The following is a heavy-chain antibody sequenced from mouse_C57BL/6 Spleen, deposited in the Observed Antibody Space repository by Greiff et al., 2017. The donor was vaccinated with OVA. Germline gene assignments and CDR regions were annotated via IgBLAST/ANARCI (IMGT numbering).Heavy chain of an antibody. CDR1: GFNIKDDY. V-gene: IGHV14-4*01. D-gene: IGHD2-14*01. CDR3: TTSRVPTGDAMDY. Sequence: VQLQQSGAELVRPGASVKLSCTASGFNIKDDYMHWVKQRPEQGLEWIGWIDPENGDTEYASKVQGKATITADTSSNTAYLQLSSLTSEDTAVYYCTTSRVPTGDAMDYWGQGTSVTVSS. CDR2: IDPENGDT. J-gene: IGHJ4*01.